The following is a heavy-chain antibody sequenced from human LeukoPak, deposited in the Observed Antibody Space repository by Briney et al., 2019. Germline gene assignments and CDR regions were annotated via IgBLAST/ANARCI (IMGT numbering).Heavy chain of an antibody. Sequence: SDTLSLTCTVSGGSVNAYYWSWIRHPAGKGLECIGCIHTSGSTNYNPPLKSRVTISLDTSKNHFSLHLSSVTAADAAVYYCSKAGYSDGTGYHFDYWGQGALVTVSS. CDR1: GGSVNAYY. CDR2: IHTSGST. D-gene: IGHD5-18*01. V-gene: IGHV4-4*07. J-gene: IGHJ4*02. CDR3: SKAGYSDGTGYHFDY.